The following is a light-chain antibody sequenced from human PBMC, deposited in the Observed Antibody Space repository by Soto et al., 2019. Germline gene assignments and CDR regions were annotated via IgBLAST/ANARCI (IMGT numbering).Light chain of an antibody. Sequence: IVLTQFPGTLSLSPGERATLSCRASQSVGSNYLAWYQQRPGQPPNLLIFGASHRAPDIPDRFSGSGSGTDFTLTISSLEPDDSAVYYCQQRSHWPPITFGQGTRLEI. CDR3: QQRSHWPPIT. CDR1: QSVGSNY. V-gene: IGKV3D-20*02. J-gene: IGKJ5*01. CDR2: GAS.